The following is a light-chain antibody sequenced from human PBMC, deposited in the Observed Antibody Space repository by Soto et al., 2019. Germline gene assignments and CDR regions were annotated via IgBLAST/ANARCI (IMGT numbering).Light chain of an antibody. J-gene: IGKJ4*01. CDR2: DAS. CDR3: QQCSNWPLT. V-gene: IGKV3-11*01. Sequence: EIVLTQSPGTLSLSPGERATLSCRASQTITTLAWYQRKPGQAPRLLIYDASNRATGIPARFSGSGSGTDFTLTVSNLESEDFAVYYCQQCSNWPLTFGGGTKVDIK. CDR1: QTITT.